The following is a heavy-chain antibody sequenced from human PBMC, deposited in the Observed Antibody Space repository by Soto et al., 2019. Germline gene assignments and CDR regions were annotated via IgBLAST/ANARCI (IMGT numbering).Heavy chain of an antibody. CDR2: ISFDGSNK. J-gene: IGHJ6*02. CDR1: GFTFSSYA. CDR3: WRVLYSSGGSCCWPYVDMDV. D-gene: IGHD2-15*01. Sequence: QVQLVESGGGVVQPGRSLRLSCAASGFTFSSYAMHWVRQAPGKGLEWVAVISFDGSNKYYADSVKGRFTISRNNSTNTLYLQMNSRRAEDTALDNCWRVLYSSGGSCCWPYVDMDVWGQGTTVTDSS. V-gene: IGHV3-30-3*01.